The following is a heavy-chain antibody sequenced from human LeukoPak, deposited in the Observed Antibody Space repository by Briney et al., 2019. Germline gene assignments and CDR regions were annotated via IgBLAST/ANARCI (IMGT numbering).Heavy chain of an antibody. Sequence: GASVKVSCKASGGTLSSYAISWVRQAPGQGLEWMGGIIPIFGTANYAQKFQGRVTITTDESTSTAYMELSSLRSEDTAVYYCARSNVLLWFGEYFDYWGQGTLVTVSS. J-gene: IGHJ4*02. CDR1: GGTLSSYA. V-gene: IGHV1-69*05. CDR2: IIPIFGTA. CDR3: ARSNVLLWFGEYFDY. D-gene: IGHD3-10*01.